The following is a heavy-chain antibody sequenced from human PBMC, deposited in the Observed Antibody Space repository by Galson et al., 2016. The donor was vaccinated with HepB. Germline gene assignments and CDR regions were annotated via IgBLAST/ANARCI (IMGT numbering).Heavy chain of an antibody. V-gene: IGHV1-18*01. CDR1: GYTFTSYG. J-gene: IGHJ5*02. CDR2: ISGDNGNT. D-gene: IGHD2-15*01. CDR3: PLGFCSGGSCYRNWFDP. Sequence: SVKVSCKASGYTFTSYGISWVRQAPGQGLEWMGWISGDNGNTNYAQTLQGRVTMTKETSTSTAYMALRSLRSDDTAVYYCPLGFCSGGSCYRNWFDPWGQGTLVTVSS.